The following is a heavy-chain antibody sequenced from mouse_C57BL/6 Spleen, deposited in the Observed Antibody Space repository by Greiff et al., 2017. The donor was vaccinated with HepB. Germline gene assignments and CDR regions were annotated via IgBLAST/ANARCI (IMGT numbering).Heavy chain of an antibody. D-gene: IGHD2-1*01. CDR3: GYYGNYGFDY. CDR2: IDPSDSYT. Sequence: QVQLQQPGAELVMPGASVKLSCKASGYTFTSYWMHWVKQRPGQGLEWIGEIDPSDSYTNYNQKFQGKSTLTVDKSSSTAYMQLSSLTSEDSAVYYCGYYGNYGFDYWGQGTTLTVSS. J-gene: IGHJ2*01. V-gene: IGHV1-69*01. CDR1: GYTFTSYW.